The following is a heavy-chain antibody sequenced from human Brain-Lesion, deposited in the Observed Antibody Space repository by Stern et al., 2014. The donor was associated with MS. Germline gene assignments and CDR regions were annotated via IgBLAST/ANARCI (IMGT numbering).Heavy chain of an antibody. CDR1: GLTVANEY. D-gene: IGHD5-12*01. Sequence: EVQLVDSGGGLVQPGGPLRLSCAASGLTVANEYMRWVRQAPGQGPEWVSFIYASGTTAYADSVKGRFIISRHNSENTLSLQMNSLRPEDTAVYYCAREGGDDDDYYGLDVWGPGTTVTVSS. V-gene: IGHV3-53*04. J-gene: IGHJ6*02. CDR2: IYASGTT. CDR3: AREGGDDDDYYGLDV.